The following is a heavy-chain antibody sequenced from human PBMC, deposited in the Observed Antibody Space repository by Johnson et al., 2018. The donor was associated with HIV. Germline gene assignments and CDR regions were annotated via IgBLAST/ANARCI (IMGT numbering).Heavy chain of an antibody. CDR2: IYSGGST. CDR3: ARTRVGAFDI. V-gene: IGHV3-53*01. CDR1: GFTVSSNY. J-gene: IGHJ3*02. D-gene: IGHD4-23*01. Sequence: VQLVESGGGVVRPGGSLRLSCAASGFTVSSNYMRWVRQAPGKGLEWVSIIYSGGSTYSAASGKGRFTISRDNSKNTLYLQMNSLRAEDTAVYDCARTRVGAFDIWGQGTMVTVSS.